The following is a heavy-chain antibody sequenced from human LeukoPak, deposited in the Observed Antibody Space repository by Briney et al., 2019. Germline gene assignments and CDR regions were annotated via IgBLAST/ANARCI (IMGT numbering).Heavy chain of an antibody. CDR3: ARGSRVLWFGELSLSDY. D-gene: IGHD3-10*01. CDR2: IKQEVSEK. CDR1: GFTLSSYW. J-gene: IGHJ4*02. V-gene: IGHV3-7*01. Sequence: GGSLRLSCAASGFTLSSYWMSWVRQAPGKGLEWVANIKQEVSEKYYVDSVKGRFTISRDNAKNSLYLQMNSLRAEDTAVYYCARGSRVLWFGELSLSDYWGQGTLVTVSS.